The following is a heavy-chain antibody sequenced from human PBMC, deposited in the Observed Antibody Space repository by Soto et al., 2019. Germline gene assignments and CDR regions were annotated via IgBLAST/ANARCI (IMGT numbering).Heavy chain of an antibody. CDR3: SALGV. D-gene: IGHD1-26*01. CDR1: GFNFINAW. Sequence: EVQLVESGGGLVEPGGSLRLSCAASGFNFINAWMHWVLQAPGKGLEWVGRIKSKTDGGTTDYAAPVKGRLIISRDDSKNTPYLQINSLKMEDTAVYYCSALGVWGQGTTVTVSS. J-gene: IGHJ6*02. V-gene: IGHV3-15*07. CDR2: IKSKTDGGTT.